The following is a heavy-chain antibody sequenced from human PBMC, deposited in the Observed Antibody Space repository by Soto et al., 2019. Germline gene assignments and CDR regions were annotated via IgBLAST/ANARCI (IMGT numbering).Heavy chain of an antibody. J-gene: IGHJ6*03. V-gene: IGHV4-34*01. Sequence: SETLSLTCAVYGGSFSGYYWSWIRQPPGKGLEWIGEINHSGSTNYNPSLKSRVTISVDTSKNQFSLKLSSVTAADTAVYYCARWATLYYYYYMDVWGKGTTVTVSS. CDR1: GGSFSGYY. CDR2: INHSGST. D-gene: IGHD5-12*01. CDR3: ARWATLYYYYYMDV.